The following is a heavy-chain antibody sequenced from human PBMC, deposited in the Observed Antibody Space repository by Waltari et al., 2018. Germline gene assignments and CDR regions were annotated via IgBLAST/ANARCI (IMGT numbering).Heavy chain of an antibody. J-gene: IGHJ3*02. Sequence: QVQLQESGRRLVKTSETLSLTCRFPDDSIASFYWSWIRQTAGKGLEWLGHIYTSGSTDYNPSLRGRVSMSIDNSRNQFSLNLISVTTADTAIYYCARTTGARHDAFDIWGQGTLVTVSS. CDR1: DDSIASFY. D-gene: IGHD1-1*01. CDR3: ARTTGARHDAFDI. CDR2: IYTSGST. V-gene: IGHV4-4*07.